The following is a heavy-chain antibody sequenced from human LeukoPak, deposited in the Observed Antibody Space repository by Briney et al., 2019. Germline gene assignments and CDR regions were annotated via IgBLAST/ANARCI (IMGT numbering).Heavy chain of an antibody. Sequence: GGSLRLSCAASGFTFSSYWMSWVRQAPGKGLVWVSHINSDGSGTSYADAVKGRFTISRDNAKNTLYLQMNSLRAEDTAVYYCTRDTPGDGIDYWGQGTLVTVSS. CDR2: INSDGSGT. V-gene: IGHV3-74*01. D-gene: IGHD7-27*01. CDR3: TRDTPGDGIDY. J-gene: IGHJ4*02. CDR1: GFTFSSYW.